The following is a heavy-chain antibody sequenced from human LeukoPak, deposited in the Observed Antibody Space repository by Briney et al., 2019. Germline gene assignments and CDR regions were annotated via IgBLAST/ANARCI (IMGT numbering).Heavy chain of an antibody. J-gene: IGHJ4*02. CDR1: GFTFSSYG. D-gene: IGHD5-24*01. Sequence: GGSLRLSCAASGFTFSSYGMHWVRQAPGKGLEWVAVISYDGSNKYYADSVKGRFTISRDNSKNTLYLQMNSLRAEDTAVYYCAKMGRLATSGFDYWGQGTLVTVSS. V-gene: IGHV3-30*18. CDR2: ISYDGSNK. CDR3: AKMGRLATSGFDY.